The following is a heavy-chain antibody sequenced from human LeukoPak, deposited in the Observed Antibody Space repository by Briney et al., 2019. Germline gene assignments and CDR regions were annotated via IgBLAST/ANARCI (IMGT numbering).Heavy chain of an antibody. CDR2: IYYSGTT. CDR3: ARNRRGYSYGTLYYFDY. J-gene: IGHJ4*02. CDR1: GDSISRSDYY. Sequence: SETLSLTCTVSGDSISRSDYYWGWIRQPPGKGLEWIANIYYSGTTYYNPSLKSRVTISVDTSKNQFSLSLSSVTAADTAVYFCARNRRGYSYGTLYYFDYWGQGTLVTVSS. V-gene: IGHV4-39*01. D-gene: IGHD5-18*01.